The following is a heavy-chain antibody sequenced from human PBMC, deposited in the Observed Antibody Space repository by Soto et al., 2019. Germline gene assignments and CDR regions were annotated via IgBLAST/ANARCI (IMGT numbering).Heavy chain of an antibody. V-gene: IGHV3-48*02. CDR2: ISSSSSTI. D-gene: IGHD3-3*01. J-gene: IGHJ5*02. CDR3: ARGLTTGVLEWLPYNWFDP. CDR1: GFTFSSYS. Sequence: EVQLVESVGGLVQPGGSLRLSCAASGFTFSSYSMNWVRQAPGKGLEWVSYISSSSSTIYYADSVKGRFTISRDNAKNSLYLQMNSLRDEDTAVYYCARGLTTGVLEWLPYNWFDPWGQGTLVTVSS.